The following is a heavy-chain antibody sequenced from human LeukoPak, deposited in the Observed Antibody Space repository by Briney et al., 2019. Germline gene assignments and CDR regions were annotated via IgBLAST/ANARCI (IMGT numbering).Heavy chain of an antibody. J-gene: IGHJ4*02. Sequence: GGSLRLSCAASGFSLSGNWMHWVRQAPGKGLVWVSRIKSDGSSTSYADSVKGRFTISRDNAQNTLLLPMDSLRAEDTAGYYCTRSDYFDYWGQGTLVTVSS. V-gene: IGHV3-74*01. CDR2: IKSDGSST. CDR1: GFSLSGNW. CDR3: TRSDYFDY.